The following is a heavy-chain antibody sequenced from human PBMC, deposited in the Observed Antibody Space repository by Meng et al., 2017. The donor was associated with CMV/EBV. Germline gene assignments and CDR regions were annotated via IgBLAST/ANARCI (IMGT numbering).Heavy chain of an antibody. CDR1: SCY. J-gene: IGHJ5*02. CDR2: LDPNSGSK. V-gene: IGHV1-8*01. D-gene: IGHD2-2*01. Sequence: SCYINSVRQCPGQGLEWMGWLDPNSGSKGYAQNFQGRVTMTRNTTISTAYMALSSLRSEDTAVYYCARNPVVPAAMAHIPNENWFDPWGQGTLVTVSS. CDR3: ARNPVVPAAMAHIPNENWFDP.